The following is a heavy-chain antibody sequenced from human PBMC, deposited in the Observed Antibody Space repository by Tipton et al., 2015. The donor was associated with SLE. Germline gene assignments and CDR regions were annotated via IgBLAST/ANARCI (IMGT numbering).Heavy chain of an antibody. CDR1: GGSISSYS. D-gene: IGHD6-19*01. CDR3: ANSHSSGWYDAFDI. CDR2: IYTSGNT. Sequence: TLSLTCTVSGGSISSYSWSWIRQPPGKGLEWIGYIYTSGNTNYNPSLKRRVTISVDTSKHQFSLKLSSVTAAGTAVYYCANSHSSGWYDAFDIWGQGTMVTVSS. V-gene: IGHV4-4*08. J-gene: IGHJ3*02.